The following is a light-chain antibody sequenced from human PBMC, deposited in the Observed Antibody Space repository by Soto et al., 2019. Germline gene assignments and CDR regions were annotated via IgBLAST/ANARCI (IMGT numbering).Light chain of an antibody. CDR1: SSDVGGYNY. J-gene: IGLJ1*01. V-gene: IGLV2-14*01. Sequence: QSVLTQPASVSGSPGQSIAISCTGTSSDVGGYNYDSWHQQHPGKAPKVLISVVSNRPSGVSNRFSGSKSGNTASLTISGLQAEDEADYYCSSYRSGGTFVFGSGTKLTVL. CDR3: SSYRSGGTFV. CDR2: VVS.